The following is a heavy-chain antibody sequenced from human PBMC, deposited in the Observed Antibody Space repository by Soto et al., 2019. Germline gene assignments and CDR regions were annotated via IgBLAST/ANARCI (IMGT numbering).Heavy chain of an antibody. CDR2: IYYSGSA. CDR1: GGSISSGDYH. V-gene: IGHV4-30-4*01. CDR3: PRVGHINWFDP. J-gene: IGHJ5*02. Sequence: QVQLQESGPGLVKPSQTLSLTCTVSGGSISSGDYHWSWIRQPPGKGLEWIGYIYYSGSAYYNPSLKSRVTISVDTSKNQFSLKLSSVTAADTAVYYCPRVGHINWFDPWGQGTLVTVSS. D-gene: IGHD2-21*01.